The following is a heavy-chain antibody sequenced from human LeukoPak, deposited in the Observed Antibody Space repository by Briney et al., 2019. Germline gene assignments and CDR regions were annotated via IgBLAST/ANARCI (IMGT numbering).Heavy chain of an antibody. CDR3: AKRGVVIRAVIIVGFHKEAYYFDY. Sequence: SGGSLRLSCAVSGITLSNYGMSWVRQAPGKGLEWVAGISDGGGSRNYAHSVKGRFTISRDNPKNTLYLQMNSLRAEDTAVYFCAKRGVVIRAVIIVGFHKEAYYFDYWGQGALVTVSS. CDR1: GITLSNYG. J-gene: IGHJ4*02. D-gene: IGHD3-10*01. V-gene: IGHV3-23*01. CDR2: ISDGGGSR.